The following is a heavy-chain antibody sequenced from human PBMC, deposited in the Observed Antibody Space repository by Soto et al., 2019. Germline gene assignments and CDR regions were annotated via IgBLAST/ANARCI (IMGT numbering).Heavy chain of an antibody. Sequence: SETLSLTCTVSGGSISSYYWSWIRQPPGKGLEWIGYIYYSGSTNYNPSLKSRVTISVDTSKNQFSLKLSSVTDADTAVYYCARELGLPPGGMDVWGQGTTVTVSS. J-gene: IGHJ6*02. CDR1: GGSISSYY. V-gene: IGHV4-59*01. CDR2: IYYSGST. CDR3: ARELGLPPGGMDV. D-gene: IGHD2-15*01.